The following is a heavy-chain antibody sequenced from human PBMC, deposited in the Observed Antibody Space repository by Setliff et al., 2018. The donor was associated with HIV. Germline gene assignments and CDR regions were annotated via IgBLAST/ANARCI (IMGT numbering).Heavy chain of an antibody. J-gene: IGHJ4*02. CDR1: GYTFSSDE. CDR3: ARQLSNSFDY. V-gene: IGHV1-8*01. Sequence: ASVKVSCKASGYTFSSDEIGWVRHVTGQGFEWMGWISPDNGNTRISQRFRGSVTMTRDRSINTAYMELSGLTSDDTAVYYCARQLSNSFDYWGQGALVTVSS. CDR2: ISPDNGNT. D-gene: IGHD1-1*01.